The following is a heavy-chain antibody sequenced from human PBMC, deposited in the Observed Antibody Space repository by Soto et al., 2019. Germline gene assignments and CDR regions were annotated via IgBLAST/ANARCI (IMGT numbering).Heavy chain of an antibody. J-gene: IGHJ4*02. V-gene: IGHV3-73*01. CDR2: IRSKANSYAT. D-gene: IGHD3-22*01. CDR1: GFTFSGSA. Sequence: GGSLRLSCAASGFTFSGSAMHWVRQASGKGLEWVGRIRSKANSYATAYAASVKGRFTISRDDSKNTAYLQMNSLKTEDTAVYYCTRRGGYDSSGYYGGWGQGTLVTVSS. CDR3: TRRGGYDSSGYYGG.